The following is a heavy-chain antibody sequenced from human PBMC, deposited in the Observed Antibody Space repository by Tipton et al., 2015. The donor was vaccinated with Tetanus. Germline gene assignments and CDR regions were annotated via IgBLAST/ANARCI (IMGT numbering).Heavy chain of an antibody. Sequence: TLSLTCTVSGGSISSSSYYWGWIRQPPGKGLEWIGSAYYSGSTYYNPSVRSRVSISTVGSKNHVSLRLTSVTAADTGVYFCVRGRGSGAQSFGFEHWGRGTQVIVSS. J-gene: IGHJ4*02. D-gene: IGHD3-10*01. V-gene: IGHV4-39*07. CDR2: AYYSGST. CDR1: GGSISSSSYY. CDR3: VRGRGSGAQSFGFEH.